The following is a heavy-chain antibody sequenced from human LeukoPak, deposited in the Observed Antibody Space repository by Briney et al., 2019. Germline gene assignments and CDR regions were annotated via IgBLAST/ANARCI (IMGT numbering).Heavy chain of an antibody. CDR2: IDPSNSVT. D-gene: IGHD3-22*01. CDR1: GYTFTGYY. Sequence: GASVKVSCKASGYTFTGYYMHWVRQAPGQGLEWMGRIDPSNSVTNYAQKFQGRVTMTRDTSINTAYMELSRLTSDDTAVYYCASHYYDSSGPWGKGTLVTVSS. V-gene: IGHV1-2*02. J-gene: IGHJ4*02. CDR3: ASHYYDSSGP.